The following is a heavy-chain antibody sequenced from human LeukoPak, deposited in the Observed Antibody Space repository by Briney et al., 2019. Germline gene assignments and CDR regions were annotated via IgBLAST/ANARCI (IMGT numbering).Heavy chain of an antibody. CDR2: INPTSGYT. Sequence: PGGSLRLSRAASGFTFSDYYMSWIRQAPGKGLEWLSYINPTSGYTPYADSVRGRFTISRDNAKNSLYLQMNSLRAEDTAVYYCARSGVGYFYDNTGYYPLDYWGQGTLVTVSS. CDR3: ARSGVGYFYDNTGYYPLDY. J-gene: IGHJ4*02. V-gene: IGHV3-11*03. D-gene: IGHD3-22*01. CDR1: GFTFSDYY.